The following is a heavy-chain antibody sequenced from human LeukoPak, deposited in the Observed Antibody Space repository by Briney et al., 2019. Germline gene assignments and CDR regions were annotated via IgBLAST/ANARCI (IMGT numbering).Heavy chain of an antibody. CDR1: GFTFSSYS. V-gene: IGHV3-48*01. J-gene: IGHJ6*04. CDR2: ISSSSSTI. Sequence: GGSLRLSCAASGFTFSSYSMNWVRQAPGKGLEWVSYISSSSSTIYYADSVKGRFTISRDNAKNSLYLQMNSLRAEDTAVYYCARDLGRYCSSTSCYEMDVWGKGTTVTASS. D-gene: IGHD2-2*01. CDR3: ARDLGRYCSSTSCYEMDV.